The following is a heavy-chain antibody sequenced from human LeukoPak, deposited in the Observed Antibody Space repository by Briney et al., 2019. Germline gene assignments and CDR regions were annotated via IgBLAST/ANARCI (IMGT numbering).Heavy chain of an antibody. V-gene: IGHV3-20*04. J-gene: IGHJ3*02. Sequence: PGGSLRLSCAASGFTFDDYGMSWVRQAPGKGLEWVSGINWNGGSTVYADSVKGRFTISRDNDKNSLYLQMNSLRAEDTALYYCARRRWELGAFDILGQGTMVTVSS. CDR2: INWNGGST. CDR3: ARRRWELGAFDI. CDR1: GFTFDDYG. D-gene: IGHD1-26*01.